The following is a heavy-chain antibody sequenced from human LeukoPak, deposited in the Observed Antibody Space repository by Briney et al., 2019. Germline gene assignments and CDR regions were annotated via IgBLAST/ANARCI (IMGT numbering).Heavy chain of an antibody. V-gene: IGHV3-21*01. CDR1: GFTFSSYS. J-gene: IGHJ3*02. CDR2: ISGSSSYI. CDR3: ARGGGGYNWNYDYAFDI. Sequence: GGSLRLSCAASGFTFSSYSMNWVRQAPGKGLEWVSSISGSSSYIYYADSVKGRFTISRDNAKNSLYLQMNSLRAEDTAVYYCARGGGGYNWNYDYAFDIWGQGTMVTVSS. D-gene: IGHD1-7*01.